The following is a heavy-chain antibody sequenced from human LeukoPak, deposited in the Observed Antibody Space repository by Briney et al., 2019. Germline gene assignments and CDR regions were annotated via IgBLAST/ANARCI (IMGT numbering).Heavy chain of an antibody. J-gene: IGHJ4*02. Sequence: PSETLSLTCTVSGGSMSFYYWSWIRQSPGKGLECIGYIYYSGSTYYNPSLKSRVTISVDTSKNQLSLNLDSVTAADTAVYYCARRAGIGQAYFDYWGQGTLVTVSS. V-gene: IGHV4-59*08. CDR1: GGSMSFYY. D-gene: IGHD6-13*01. CDR3: ARRAGIGQAYFDY. CDR2: IYYSGST.